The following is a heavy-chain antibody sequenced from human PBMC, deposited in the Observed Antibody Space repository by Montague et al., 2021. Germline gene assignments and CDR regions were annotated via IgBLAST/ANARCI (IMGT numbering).Heavy chain of an antibody. Sequence: TLSLTCTVSGDSLSSVGYSWTWIRQHPGKGLEWIGYMYYSGSTYYNPYLKSRVTISGDTSKNHFSLRLTSVTAADTAVYYCARGRLATGDFDYWGQGTLVTVSS. CDR2: MYYSGST. V-gene: IGHV4-31*03. CDR3: ARGRLATGDFDY. CDR1: GDSLSSVGYS. D-gene: IGHD6-13*01. J-gene: IGHJ4*02.